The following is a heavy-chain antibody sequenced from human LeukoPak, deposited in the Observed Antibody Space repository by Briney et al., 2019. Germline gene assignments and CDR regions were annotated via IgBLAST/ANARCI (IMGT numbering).Heavy chain of an antibody. D-gene: IGHD2-2*01. CDR2: IKQDGSEK. CDR3: ARDTAYCSSTSCPSIDAFDI. J-gene: IGHJ3*02. V-gene: IGHV3-7*01. Sequence: GGSLRLSCAASGFTFSSYWMSWVRQAPGKGLEWVANIKQDGSEKYYVDSVKGRLTISRDNAKNSLYLQMNSLRAEDTAVYYCARDTAYCSSTSCPSIDAFDIWGQGTMVTVSS. CDR1: GFTFSSYW.